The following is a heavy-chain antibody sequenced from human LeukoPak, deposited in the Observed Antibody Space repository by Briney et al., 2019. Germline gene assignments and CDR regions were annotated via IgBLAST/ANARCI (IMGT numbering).Heavy chain of an antibody. V-gene: IGHV4-34*01. CDR2: MSHSGST. CDR1: GGSFSGYY. D-gene: IGHD6-13*01. J-gene: IGHJ4*02. CDR3: ARGLGGSRTSDY. Sequence: PSETLSLTCAVYGGSFSGYYWSWIRQPPGKGLEWIGEMSHSGSTYYNPSLKSRVTISVDTSKNHLSLRLSSVTAADTAVYYCARGLGGSRTSDYWGQGTLATVSS.